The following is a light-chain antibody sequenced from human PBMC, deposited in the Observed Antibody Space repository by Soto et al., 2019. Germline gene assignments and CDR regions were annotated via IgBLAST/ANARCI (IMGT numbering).Light chain of an antibody. CDR1: SSNIGDNY. Sequence: QSVLTQPPSVSAAPGQTVTISCSGSSSNIGDNYVSWYQQLPGTAPKLLIYDNNKRPSASPDRCSGSKSGTSATLGITGLQTGDEDDYYCGPWYSSLSAFYVFGTGTKLTVL. CDR2: DNN. CDR3: GPWYSSLSAFYV. V-gene: IGLV1-51*01. J-gene: IGLJ1*01.